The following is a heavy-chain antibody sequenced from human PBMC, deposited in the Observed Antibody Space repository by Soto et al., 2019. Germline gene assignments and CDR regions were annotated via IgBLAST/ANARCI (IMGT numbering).Heavy chain of an antibody. D-gene: IGHD2-8*01. Sequence: QVQLVQSGAEVKKPGASVKVSCKASGYTFTSYGISWVRQAPGQGLEWMGWISAYHGNTNYAQKLQGRVTMTTDTSTSTAYTELRGPRSDDTAVYYWARDNPRMYRRTSGDYWGKGRLVTVSS. J-gene: IGHJ4*02. CDR2: ISAYHGNT. V-gene: IGHV1-18*01. CDR3: ARDNPRMYRRTSGDY. CDR1: GYTFTSYG.